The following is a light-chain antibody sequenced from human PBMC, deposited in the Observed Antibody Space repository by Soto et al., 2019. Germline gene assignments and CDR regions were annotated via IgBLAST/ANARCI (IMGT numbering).Light chain of an antibody. CDR3: QQYNSYPLT. J-gene: IGKJ4*01. CDR2: DAS. V-gene: IGKV1-5*01. CDR1: QSISSW. Sequence: DIQMTQSPSTLSASVGDRVTITCRASQSISSWLAWYQQKPGKAPKLLIYDASSLESGVPPRFSGSGSGTEFTLTISSLQPDDFATYYCQQYNSYPLTFGGGTKVDIK.